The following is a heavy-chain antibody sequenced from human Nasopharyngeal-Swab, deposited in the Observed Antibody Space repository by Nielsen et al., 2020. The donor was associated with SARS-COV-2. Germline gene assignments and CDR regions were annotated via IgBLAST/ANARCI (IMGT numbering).Heavy chain of an antibody. CDR1: GVTVSYSY. CDR2: IYSGGST. D-gene: IGHD5-12*01. Sequence: GGSLRLSCAASGVTVSYSYMSWVRQAPGKGLEWVSVIYSGGSTYYADSVKGRFTISRDNSKNTLYLLMNSLRAEDTAVYYCARGYSGYDLRDDAFDIWGQGTMVTVSS. J-gene: IGHJ3*02. V-gene: IGHV3-53*01. CDR3: ARGYSGYDLRDDAFDI.